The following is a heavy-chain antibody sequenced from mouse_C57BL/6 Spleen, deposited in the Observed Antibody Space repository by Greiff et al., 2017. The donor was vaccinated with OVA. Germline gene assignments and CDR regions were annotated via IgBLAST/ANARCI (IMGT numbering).Heavy chain of an antibody. V-gene: IGHV2-2*01. CDR3: ARSAYYSNYGEYYFDY. CDR2: IWSGGST. D-gene: IGHD2-5*01. J-gene: IGHJ2*01. Sequence: VQLQQSGPGLVQPSQSLSITCTVSGFSLTSYGVHWVRQSPGKGLEWLGVIWSGGSTDYNAAFISRLSISKDNSKSQVFFKMNSLQADDTAIYYCARSAYYSNYGEYYFDYWGQGTTLTVSS. CDR1: GFSLTSYG.